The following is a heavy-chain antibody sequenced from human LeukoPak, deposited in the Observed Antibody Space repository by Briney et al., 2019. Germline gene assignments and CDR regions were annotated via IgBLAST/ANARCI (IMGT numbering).Heavy chain of an antibody. D-gene: IGHD3-16*01. V-gene: IGHV3-21*01. CDR2: FSHIGGYK. J-gene: IGHJ2*01. Sequence: GGSLRLSCAASGFTFSTYSLTWVRQVPGKGLNWVSSFSHIGGYKYPADSVKGRFTISRDNSAKSLYLQMNSLTAEDTAIYYCARVGTVITFLEHWYLDFWGRGTLVIVSS. CDR1: GFTFSTYS. CDR3: ARVGTVITFLEHWYLDF.